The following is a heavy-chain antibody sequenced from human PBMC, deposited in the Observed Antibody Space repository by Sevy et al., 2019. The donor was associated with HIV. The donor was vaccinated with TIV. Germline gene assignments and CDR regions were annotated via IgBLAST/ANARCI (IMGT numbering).Heavy chain of an antibody. Sequence: GGSLRLSCAASGFTFSSYAMHWVRQAPGKGLEWVGVISYDGSNKYYADSVKGRFTISRDNSKNTLYLQMNSLRAEDTAVYYCASEYYDFWSGYYMSSAFDIWGQGTMVTVSS. CDR2: ISYDGSNK. CDR1: GFTFSSYA. CDR3: ASEYYDFWSGYYMSSAFDI. V-gene: IGHV3-30-3*01. J-gene: IGHJ3*02. D-gene: IGHD3-3*01.